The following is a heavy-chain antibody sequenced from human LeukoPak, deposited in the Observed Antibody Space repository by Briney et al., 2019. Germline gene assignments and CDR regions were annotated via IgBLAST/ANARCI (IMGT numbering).Heavy chain of an antibody. CDR2: ISYDGSNK. Sequence: PGGSLRLSCAASGFTFSSYAMHWVRQAPGKGLEWVAVISYDGSNKYYADSVKGRFTISRDNSKNTLYLQMNSLRAEDTAVYYCARVSSPGSSGWYGGFDYWGQGTLVTVSS. CDR3: ARVSSPGSSGWYGGFDY. D-gene: IGHD6-19*01. J-gene: IGHJ4*02. CDR1: GFTFSSYA. V-gene: IGHV3-30-3*01.